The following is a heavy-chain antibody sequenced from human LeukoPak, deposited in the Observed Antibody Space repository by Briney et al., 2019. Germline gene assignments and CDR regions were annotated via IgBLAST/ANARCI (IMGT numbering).Heavy chain of an antibody. CDR2: TRNKANSYTT. CDR1: GFTFSSYG. V-gene: IGHV3-72*01. CDR3: ARDRGVTTRPRGYFDS. Sequence: GGSLRLSCAASGFTFSSYGMSWVRQGPGKGLEWVGRTRNKANSYTTEYAASVKGRFTISRDDSKKSLYLQMNSLRDEDTAVYYCARDRGVTTRPRGYFDSWGQGTLVTVSS. D-gene: IGHD1-1*01. J-gene: IGHJ4*02.